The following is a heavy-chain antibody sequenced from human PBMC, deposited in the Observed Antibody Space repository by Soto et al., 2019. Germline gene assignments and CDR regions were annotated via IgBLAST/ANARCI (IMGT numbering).Heavy chain of an antibody. J-gene: IGHJ5*01. V-gene: IGHV3-30*04. Sequence: HPGGSLRLSCAASGFTFSRYAIHWVRLTPGRGLEWVLAISRDGSYIYYIDSVKGRFTVSRDNSKNTVFVQMNRLIPDDTALYFCARTRNGGVADSFDSWGQGTRVTVSS. D-gene: IGHD3-3*01. CDR1: GFTFSRYA. CDR3: ARTRNGGVADSFDS. CDR2: ISRDGSYI.